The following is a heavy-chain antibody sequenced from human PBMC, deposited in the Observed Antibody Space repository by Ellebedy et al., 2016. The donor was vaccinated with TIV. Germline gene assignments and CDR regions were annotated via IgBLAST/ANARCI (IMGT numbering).Heavy chain of an antibody. CDR2: ISSSGSTI. J-gene: IGHJ4*02. D-gene: IGHD2-2*01. CDR1: GFTFSDYY. V-gene: IGHV3-11*01. CDR3: ARDMMGYCSSTSCRRFDY. Sequence: GESLKISXAASGFTFSDYYMSWIRQAPGKGLEWVSYISSSGSTIYYADSVKGRFTISRDNAKNSLYLQMNSLRAEDTAVYYCARDMMGYCSSTSCRRFDYWGQGTLVTVSS.